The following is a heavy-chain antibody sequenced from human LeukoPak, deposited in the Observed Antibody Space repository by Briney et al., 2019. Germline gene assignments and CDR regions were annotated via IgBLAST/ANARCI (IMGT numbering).Heavy chain of an antibody. Sequence: GESLKISCKGSGYSFTGYWIGWVRQMPGKGLEWMGVIYPGDSDTRYSPSFQGQVTISADKSISTAYLQWSSLKASDTAMYYCARAISGGDDAFDIWGQGTMVTVSS. CDR3: ARAISGGDDAFDI. D-gene: IGHD2-21*02. J-gene: IGHJ3*02. V-gene: IGHV5-51*01. CDR1: GYSFTGYW. CDR2: IYPGDSDT.